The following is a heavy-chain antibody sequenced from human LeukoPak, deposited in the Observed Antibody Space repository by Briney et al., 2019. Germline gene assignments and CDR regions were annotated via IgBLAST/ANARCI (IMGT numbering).Heavy chain of an antibody. CDR1: GGSISSSSYY. J-gene: IGHJ4*02. CDR3: ARGNYEYVWGGIDY. Sequence: SETLSLTCTVSGGSISSSSYYWGWIRQPPGKGLEWIASIYYSGSTYYNPSLKSRVTISVDTSKNQFSLKLSSVTAADTAVYYCARGNYEYVWGGIDYWGQGTLVTVSS. CDR2: IYYSGST. D-gene: IGHD3-16*01. V-gene: IGHV4-39*01.